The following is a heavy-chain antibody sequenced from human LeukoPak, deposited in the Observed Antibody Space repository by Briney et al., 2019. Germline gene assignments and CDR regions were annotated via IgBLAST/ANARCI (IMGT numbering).Heavy chain of an antibody. CDR2: INHSGST. J-gene: IGHJ5*02. V-gene: IGHV4-34*01. D-gene: IGHD1-1*01. CDR1: GGSFSGYY. Sequence: SETLSLTCAVYGGSFSGYYWSWIRQPPGKGLEWIGEINHSGSTNYNPSLKSRVTISVDTSKNQFSLKLSSVTAADTAVYYCARRRYSLDPWGQGTLVIVSS. CDR3: ARRRYSLDP.